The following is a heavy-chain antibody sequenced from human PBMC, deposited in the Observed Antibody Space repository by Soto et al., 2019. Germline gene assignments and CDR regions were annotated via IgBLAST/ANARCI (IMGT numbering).Heavy chain of an antibody. Sequence: SETLSLTCTLSGGSISSGDYYWSWIRQPPGKGLEWIGYIYYSGSTYYNPSLKSRVTISVDTSKNQFSLKLSSVTAADTAVYYCARDGGIAAAGTHHKAYYYYGMDVWGQGTTVTVSS. CDR2: IYYSGST. CDR1: GGSISSGDYY. V-gene: IGHV4-30-4*01. CDR3: ARDGGIAAAGTHHKAYYYYGMDV. J-gene: IGHJ6*02. D-gene: IGHD6-13*01.